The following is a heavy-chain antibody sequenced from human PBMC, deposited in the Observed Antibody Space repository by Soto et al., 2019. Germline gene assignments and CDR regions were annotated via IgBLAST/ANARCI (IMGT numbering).Heavy chain of an antibody. CDR1: GYSISSGYY. CDR3: ARGIKRMVVAATVFDY. J-gene: IGHJ4*02. Sequence: PSETLSLTCVVSGYSISSGYYWGWIRQPPGKGLEWIGSIYHSGSTSYNPSLKSRVTISVDTPRNQFSLKLSSVTAADTAVYYCARGIKRMVVAATVFDYWGQGTLVTVSS. CDR2: IYHSGST. D-gene: IGHD2-15*01. V-gene: IGHV4-38-2*01.